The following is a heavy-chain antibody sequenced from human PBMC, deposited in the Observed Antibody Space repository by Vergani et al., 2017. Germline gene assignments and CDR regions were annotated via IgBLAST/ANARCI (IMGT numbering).Heavy chain of an antibody. Sequence: QVQLQESGPGPVKPSETLSLTCTVSGGSISSYYWSWIRQPPGKGLEWIGYIYYSGSTNYNPSLKSRVTISVDTSKNQFSLKLSSVTAADTAVYYCARGGGYYDSSGIFDYWGQGTLVTVSS. V-gene: IGHV4-59*01. CDR3: ARGGGYYDSSGIFDY. CDR2: IYYSGST. D-gene: IGHD3-22*01. J-gene: IGHJ4*02. CDR1: GGSISSYY.